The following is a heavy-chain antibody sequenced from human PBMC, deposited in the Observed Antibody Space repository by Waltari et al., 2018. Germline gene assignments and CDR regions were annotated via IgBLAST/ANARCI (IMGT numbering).Heavy chain of an antibody. CDR3: AKLRDSSGYYYYYYGMDV. V-gene: IGHV1-69*02. CDR1: GGTFSSYT. CDR2: IIPILGIA. D-gene: IGHD3-22*01. J-gene: IGHJ6*02. Sequence: QVQLVQSGAEVKKPGSSVKVSCKASGGTFSSYTISWVRQAPGHGLEWMGRIIPILGIANYAQKFQGRVTITADKSTSTAYMELSSLRSEDTAVYYCAKLRDSSGYYYYYYGMDVWGQGTTVTVSS.